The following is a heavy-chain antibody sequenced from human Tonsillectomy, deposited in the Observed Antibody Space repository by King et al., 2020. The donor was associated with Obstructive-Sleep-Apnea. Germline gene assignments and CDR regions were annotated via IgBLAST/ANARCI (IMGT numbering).Heavy chain of an antibody. J-gene: IGHJ4*02. CDR2: IIPILGIA. V-gene: IGHV1-69*04. D-gene: IGHD5-12*01. CDR3: ARDSQVPTITFDY. Sequence: QLVQSGAEVKKPGSSVKVSCKASGGTFSSYAISWVRQAPGQGLEWMGRIIPILGIANYAKKFQGRVTITADKSTRNAYMELSRLRSEDTAVYYCARDSQVPTITFDYWGQGTLVTVSS. CDR1: GGTFSSYA.